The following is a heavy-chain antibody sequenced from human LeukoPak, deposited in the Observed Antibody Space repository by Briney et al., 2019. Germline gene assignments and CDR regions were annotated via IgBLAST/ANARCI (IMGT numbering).Heavy chain of an antibody. D-gene: IGHD3-22*01. CDR2: ISAYNGNT. Sequence: EASVKVSCKASGYTFTSYGISWVRQAPGQGLEWMGSISAYNGNTNYAQKLQGRVTMTTDTSTSTAYMELRSLRSDGTAVYYCARDLGPFYYDSSGYNYWGQGTLVTVSS. CDR3: ARDLGPFYYDSSGYNY. CDR1: GYTFTSYG. V-gene: IGHV1-18*01. J-gene: IGHJ4*02.